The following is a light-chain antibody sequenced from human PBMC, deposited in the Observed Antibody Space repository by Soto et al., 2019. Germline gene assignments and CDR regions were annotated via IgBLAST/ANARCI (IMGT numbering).Light chain of an antibody. CDR2: AAS. CDR3: QQSNSFPPT. Sequence: DVQMTQSPSSVSASVGDRVTITCRVSQGISNWLAWYQQKPGTAPRLLIYAASKLQSGVPSRFSVSGFGTDFTLTISSVQPEDFATYYCQQSNSFPPTFGEGTKVEIK. CDR1: QGISNW. V-gene: IGKV1-12*01. J-gene: IGKJ4*01.